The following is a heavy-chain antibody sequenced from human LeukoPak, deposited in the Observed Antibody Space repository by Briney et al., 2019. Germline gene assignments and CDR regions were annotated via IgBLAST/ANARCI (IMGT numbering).Heavy chain of an antibody. Sequence: GGSLRLSCAASGFTFTNSAMTWVRQAPGKGLEWVSTVSGSGGNTYYADSVKGRFTISRDNSKNTLYLQMNSLRAEDTAVYYCAKGKLPGDWGQGTLVTVSS. J-gene: IGHJ4*02. CDR2: VSGSGGNT. V-gene: IGHV3-23*01. CDR1: GFTFTNSA. D-gene: IGHD2-15*01. CDR3: AKGKLPGD.